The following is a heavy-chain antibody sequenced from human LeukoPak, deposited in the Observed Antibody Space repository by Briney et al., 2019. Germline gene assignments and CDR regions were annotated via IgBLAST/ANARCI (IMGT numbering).Heavy chain of an antibody. CDR2: IIPIFGTA. V-gene: IGHV1-69*05. CDR1: GGTISSYA. D-gene: IGHD2-15*01. CDR3: ARAGAYCSGGSCLFDY. Sequence: ASVKVSCKASGGTISSYAISWVRQAPGQGLEWMGGIIPIFGTANYAQKFQGRVTITTDESTSTAYMELSSLRSEDTAVYYCARAGAYCSGGSCLFDYWGQGTLVTVSS. J-gene: IGHJ4*02.